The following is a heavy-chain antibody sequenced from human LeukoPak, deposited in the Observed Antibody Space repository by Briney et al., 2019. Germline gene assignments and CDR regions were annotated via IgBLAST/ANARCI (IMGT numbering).Heavy chain of an antibody. CDR2: ITGSSSSI. V-gene: IGHV3-48*01. D-gene: IGHD6-6*01. Sequence: GGSLRLSCAASGFTFSNYNMNWVRQAPGKGLEWISYITGSSSSIYYADSVKGRFTISRDNAKNSLYLQMNSLRAEDTAVYYCARVSSFYYYYMDVWGKGTTVTVSS. J-gene: IGHJ6*03. CDR3: ARVSSFYYYYMDV. CDR1: GFTFSNYN.